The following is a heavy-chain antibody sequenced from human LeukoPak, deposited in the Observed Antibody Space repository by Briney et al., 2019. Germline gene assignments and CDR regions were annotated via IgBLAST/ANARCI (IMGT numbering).Heavy chain of an antibody. D-gene: IGHD6-19*01. Sequence: PSETLSLTCTVSGGSNSSSSYYWGWIRQPPGKGLEWIGSIYYSGSTYYNPSLKSRVTISVDTSKNQFSLKLSSVTAADTAVYYYARQVAVAGSFDYWGQGTLVTVSS. CDR3: ARQVAVAGSFDY. J-gene: IGHJ4*02. CDR2: IYYSGST. CDR1: GGSNSSSSYY. V-gene: IGHV4-39*01.